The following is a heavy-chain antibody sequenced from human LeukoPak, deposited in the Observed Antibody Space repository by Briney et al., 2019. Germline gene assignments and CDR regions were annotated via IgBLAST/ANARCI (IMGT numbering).Heavy chain of an antibody. V-gene: IGHV3-23*01. J-gene: IGHJ4*02. CDR3: AKDYSSGWYGTMYYFDY. Sequence: PGGSLRLSCAASGFTFSSYAMSWVRQALGKGLEWVSAISGSGGSTYYADSVKGRFTISRDNSKNTLYLQMNSLRAEDTAVYYCAKDYSSGWYGTMYYFDYWGQGTLVTVSS. CDR1: GFTFSSYA. D-gene: IGHD6-19*01. CDR2: ISGSGGST.